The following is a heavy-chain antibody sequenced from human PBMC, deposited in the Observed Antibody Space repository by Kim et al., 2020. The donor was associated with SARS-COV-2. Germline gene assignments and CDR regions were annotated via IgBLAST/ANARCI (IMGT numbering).Heavy chain of an antibody. D-gene: IGHD6-25*01. J-gene: IGHJ6*02. V-gene: IGHV3-21*01. CDR2: ISSSSSYI. CDR1: GFTFSSYS. Sequence: GGSLRLSCAASGFTFSSYSMNWVRQAPGKGLEWVSSISSSSSYIYYADSVKGRFTISRDNAKNSLYLQMNTLRAEDTAVYYCARALQGGFGGYYHYHMDVWGQGTTVTSSS. CDR3: ARALQGGFGGYYHYHMDV.